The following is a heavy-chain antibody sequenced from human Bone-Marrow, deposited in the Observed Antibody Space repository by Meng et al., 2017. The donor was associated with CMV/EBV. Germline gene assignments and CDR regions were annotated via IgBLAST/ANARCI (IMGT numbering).Heavy chain of an antibody. D-gene: IGHD1-26*01. CDR2: ISSSSSYI. Sequence: GGSLRLSCAASGFTFSSYSMNWVRQAPGKGLEWVSSISSSSSYIYYADSVKGRFTISRDNAKNSLYLQMNSLRAEDTAVYYCASVGDTKHYYYYYGMYVWGQGTTVTVSS. CDR1: GFTFSSYS. V-gene: IGHV3-21*01. J-gene: IGHJ6*02. CDR3: ASVGDTKHYYYYYGMYV.